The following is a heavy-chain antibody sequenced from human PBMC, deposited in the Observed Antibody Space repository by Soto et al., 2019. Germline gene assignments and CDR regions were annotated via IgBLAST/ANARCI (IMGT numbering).Heavy chain of an antibody. Sequence: QVQLVQSGAEVKKPGASVKVSCKASGYTFTGYYMHWVRQAPGQGLEWMGWINPNSGGTNYAQKFHGGVTMTRDTFISTAYMELSRLRSDDTAVYYCARVDSSGWYKGYYYYGMDVWGQGTTFTVSS. CDR2: INPNSGGT. D-gene: IGHD6-19*01. V-gene: IGHV1-2*02. CDR3: ARVDSSGWYKGYYYYGMDV. CDR1: GYTFTGYY. J-gene: IGHJ6*02.